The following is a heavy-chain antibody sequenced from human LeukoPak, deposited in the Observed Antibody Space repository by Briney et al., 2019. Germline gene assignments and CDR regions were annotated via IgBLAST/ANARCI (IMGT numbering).Heavy chain of an antibody. D-gene: IGHD2-21*02. V-gene: IGHV3-64*01. CDR2: ITSNGAST. J-gene: IGHJ4*02. CDR1: GFTFTGSP. CDR3: ARGVVTSGTTYYAY. Sequence: GGSLRLSCAASGFTFTGSPFYWLRQAPGKGLEYVSSITSNGASTYYANSVKGRFTISRDDSKNIVYLQMDSLRPEDMAVYFCARGVVTSGTTYYAYWGQGTLVTVSS.